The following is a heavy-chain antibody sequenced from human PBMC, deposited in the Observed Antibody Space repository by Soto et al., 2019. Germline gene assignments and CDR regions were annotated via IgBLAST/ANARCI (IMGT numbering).Heavy chain of an antibody. CDR1: DDFISSYY. J-gene: IGHJ6*02. Sequence: SETLSLTCTVSDDFISSYYWNWIRQPAGKGLEWIGRVSTNGATNYNPSLESRVTMSVDTSKNQFSLKLTSVTAADTAVYFCARADYEILTGSYAMDVWGQGTPVTVSS. V-gene: IGHV4-4*07. CDR2: VSTNGAT. D-gene: IGHD3-9*01. CDR3: ARADYEILTGSYAMDV.